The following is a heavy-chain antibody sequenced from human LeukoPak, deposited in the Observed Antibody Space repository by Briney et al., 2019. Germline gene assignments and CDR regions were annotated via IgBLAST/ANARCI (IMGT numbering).Heavy chain of an antibody. Sequence: GGSLRLSCAASGFTFSSYSMNWVRQAPGKGLEWVSSISSSSSYIYYADSVKGRFTISRDNAKNSLYLQMNSLTAEDTAVYYCARGPPWYFDLWGRGTLVTVSS. CDR2: ISSSSSYI. CDR1: GFTFSSYS. D-gene: IGHD6-25*01. CDR3: ARGPPWYFDL. V-gene: IGHV3-21*01. J-gene: IGHJ2*01.